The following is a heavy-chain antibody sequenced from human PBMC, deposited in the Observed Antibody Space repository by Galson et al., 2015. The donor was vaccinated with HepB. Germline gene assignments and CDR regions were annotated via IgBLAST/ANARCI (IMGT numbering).Heavy chain of an antibody. Sequence: PALVKPTQTLTLTCTFSGFSLNTSGAGVGWIRQPPGKALEWLAIIYWDDDERYSPSLKSRLTITKDTSKNQVVLTMTNMDPVDTATYYCTLFFLIAAFQFWGQGTLVTVSS. CDR1: GFSLNTSGAG. J-gene: IGHJ4*02. D-gene: IGHD2-21*01. CDR2: IYWDDDE. CDR3: TLFFLIAAFQF. V-gene: IGHV2-5*02.